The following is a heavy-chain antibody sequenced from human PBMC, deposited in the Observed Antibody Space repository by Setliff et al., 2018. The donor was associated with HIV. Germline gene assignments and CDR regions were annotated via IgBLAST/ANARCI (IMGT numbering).Heavy chain of an antibody. V-gene: IGHV3-48*03. D-gene: IGHD2-21*01. Sequence: GGSLRLSCAASGFTFSSYEMNWVRQAPGKGLEWVSYISVSGTDIKYADSVKGRFTISRDNAKNSLYLQMNSLRAEDTAVYYCATDPRRLSYWGQGTLVTVS. J-gene: IGHJ4*02. CDR2: ISVSGTDI. CDR1: GFTFSSYE. CDR3: ATDPRRLSY.